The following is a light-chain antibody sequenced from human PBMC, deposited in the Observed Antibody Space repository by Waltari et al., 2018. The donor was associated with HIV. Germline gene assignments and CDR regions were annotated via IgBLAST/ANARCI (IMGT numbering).Light chain of an antibody. CDR1: HPILYHSDHRTY. V-gene: IGKV4-1*01. CDR2: WAS. CDR3: QQYYRLPVT. Sequence: DIVMTQSPDSMAVSLGERVIINCSSMHPILYHSDHRTYLAWYQKKPGQAPRILIYWASTRACGVPERFSGSGSGTDSSLTSSSLQDDDVAIYFCQQYYRLPVTFGGGTKVERK. J-gene: IGKJ4*02.